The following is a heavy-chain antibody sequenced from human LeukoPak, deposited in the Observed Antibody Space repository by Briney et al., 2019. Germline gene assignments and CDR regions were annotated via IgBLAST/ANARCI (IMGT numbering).Heavy chain of an antibody. V-gene: IGHV4-59*01. CDR2: IYYSGST. Sequence: SETLSLTCTVSGGSISSYYWSWIQQPPGKGLEWIGYIYYSGSTNYNPSLKSRVTISVDTSKNQFSLKLSSVTAADTAVYYCARVGFWSGYRHFDYWGQGTWSPSPQ. CDR1: GGSISSYY. J-gene: IGHJ4*02. D-gene: IGHD3-3*01. CDR3: ARVGFWSGYRHFDY.